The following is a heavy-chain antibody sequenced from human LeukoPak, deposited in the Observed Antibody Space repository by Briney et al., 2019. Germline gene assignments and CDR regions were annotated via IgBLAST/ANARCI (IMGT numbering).Heavy chain of an antibody. Sequence: PSETLSLTCTVSGGSISSYYWSWIRQPAGKGLEWIGRIYTSGSTNYNPSLKSRVTMSVDTSKNQFSLKLSSVTAADTAVYYCATHVPTYLAVAGSDAFDIWGQGTMVTVSS. CDR1: GGSISSYY. CDR3: ATHVPTYLAVAGSDAFDI. J-gene: IGHJ3*02. D-gene: IGHD6-19*01. V-gene: IGHV4-4*07. CDR2: IYTSGST.